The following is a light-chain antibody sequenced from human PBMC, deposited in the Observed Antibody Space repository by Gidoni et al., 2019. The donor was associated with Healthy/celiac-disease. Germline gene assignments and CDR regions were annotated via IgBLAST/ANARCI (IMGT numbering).Light chain of an antibody. CDR3: QQRSNWLT. V-gene: IGKV3-11*01. CDR1: QSVSSY. CDR2: EAS. J-gene: IGKJ4*01. Sequence: EIVLTQSPATLSLSPGERATLSCRARQSVSSYVAWYQQKPGQAPRLLIYEASNRATCIPARFSGSVSGTAFTLTISSLEPEDFSVYYCQQRSNWLTFGGGTKVEIK.